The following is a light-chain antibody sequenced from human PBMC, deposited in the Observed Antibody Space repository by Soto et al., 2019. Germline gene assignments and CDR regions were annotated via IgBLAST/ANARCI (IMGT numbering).Light chain of an antibody. CDR1: SSDVGTYDY. CDR3: CSFTTSGTHV. CDR2: DVN. Sequence: QSVLTQPASVFGSPGQSITISCTGTSSDVGTYDYVSWHQQHPGKAPKLMIFDVNNRPTGISGRFSGSKSGNSASLTISGLQAEDEADYYCCSFTTSGTHVFGTGTKVTVL. V-gene: IGLV2-14*01. J-gene: IGLJ1*01.